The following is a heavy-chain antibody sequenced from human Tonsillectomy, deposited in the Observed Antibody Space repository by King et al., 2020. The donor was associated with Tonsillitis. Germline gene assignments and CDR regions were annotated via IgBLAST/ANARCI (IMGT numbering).Heavy chain of an antibody. CDR3: ARGTNYYGSETYYPFNAFDI. CDR2: INHSGST. J-gene: IGHJ3*02. CDR1: GASFSGYF. V-gene: IGHV4-34*01. Sequence: VQLQQWGAGLLKPSETLSLTCAVSGASFSGYFWNWIRQPPGKRLEWIGEINHSGSTTYNPSLKSRVTISIDTSKNQFSLKLSSVTAADTAVYYCARGTNYYGSETYYPFNAFDIWGPGTMVTVSS. D-gene: IGHD3-10*01.